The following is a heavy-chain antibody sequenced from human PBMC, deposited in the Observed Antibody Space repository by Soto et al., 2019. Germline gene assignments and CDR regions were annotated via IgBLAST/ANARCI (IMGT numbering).Heavy chain of an antibody. CDR2: INSDGTTI. Sequence: EVQLVESGGDLIQPGGSLRISCAASGFTFSTSWMHWVRQTPGEGLAWVSRINSDGTTINYADSVKGRFTISRDNAKNTLYLQMTSLRADDTAVSYCTRAGSYRFDYWGQGPLVTVSS. CDR3: TRAGSYRFDY. V-gene: IGHV3-74*01. J-gene: IGHJ4*02. CDR1: GFTFSTSW. D-gene: IGHD1-26*01.